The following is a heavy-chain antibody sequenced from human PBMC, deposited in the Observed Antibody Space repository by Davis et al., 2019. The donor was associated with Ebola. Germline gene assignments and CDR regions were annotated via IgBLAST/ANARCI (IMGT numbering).Heavy chain of an antibody. V-gene: IGHV4-59*12. J-gene: IGHJ6*02. CDR3: ARGGYGYGMDV. D-gene: IGHD5-18*01. CDR1: GGSFSGYY. Sequence: SETLSLTCAVYGGSFSGYYWSWIRQPPGKGLEWIGYIYYSGSTNYNPSLKSRVTISVDTSKNQFSLKLSSVTAADTAVYYCARGGYGYGMDVWGQGTTVTVSS. CDR2: IYYSGST.